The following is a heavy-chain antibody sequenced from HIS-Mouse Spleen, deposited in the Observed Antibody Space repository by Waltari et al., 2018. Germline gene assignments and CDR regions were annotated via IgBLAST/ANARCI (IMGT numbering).Heavy chain of an antibody. Sequence: QVQLQESGPGLVKPSETLSLTCTVSGGSISSYYWRWIRPPAGQGLVWIGRIYTSGSTNYNPSLKSRVTMSVDTSKNQFSLKLSSVTAADTAVYYCARDFHDFWSGYYGGDKKHDAFDIWGQGTMVTVSS. D-gene: IGHD3-3*01. J-gene: IGHJ3*02. CDR1: GGSISSYY. CDR3: ARDFHDFWSGYYGGDKKHDAFDI. V-gene: IGHV4-4*07. CDR2: IYTSGST.